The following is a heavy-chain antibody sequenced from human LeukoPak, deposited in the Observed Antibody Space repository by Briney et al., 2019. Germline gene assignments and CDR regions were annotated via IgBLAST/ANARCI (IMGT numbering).Heavy chain of an antibody. CDR2: ISSSSSYI. J-gene: IGHJ3*02. Sequence: GGSLRLSCAASGFTFSSYSMNWVRQAPGKGLEWVSSISSSSSYIYYADSVKGRFTISRDNAKNPLYLQMNSPEADDHALYYLLSDNYGILGDVFDIWGQGTMVTVSS. CDR3: LSDNYGILGDVFDI. CDR1: GFTFSSYS. V-gene: IGHV3-21*01. D-gene: IGHD3-9*01.